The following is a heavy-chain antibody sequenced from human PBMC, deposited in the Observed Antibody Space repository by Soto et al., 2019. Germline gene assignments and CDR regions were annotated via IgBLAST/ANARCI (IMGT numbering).Heavy chain of an antibody. CDR3: ARTVPLRFLIRYGMDV. D-gene: IGHD3-3*01. J-gene: IGHJ6*02. Sequence: PGGSLRLSCAASGFTSSSYAMHWVRQAPGKGLEWVAVISYDGSNKYYADSVKGRFTISRDNSKNTLYLQMNSLRAEDTAVYYCARTVPLRFLIRYGMDVWGQGTTVTVSS. CDR2: ISYDGSNK. CDR1: GFTSSSYA. V-gene: IGHV3-30-3*01.